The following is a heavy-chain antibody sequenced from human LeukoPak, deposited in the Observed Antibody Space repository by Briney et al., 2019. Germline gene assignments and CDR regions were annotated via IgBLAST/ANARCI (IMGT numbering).Heavy chain of an antibody. Sequence: GGSLRLSCAASGFTFSSYTMNWVRQAPGKGLEWVSYISSSGSIIYYADSVKGRFTISRDNAKNSLYLQMNSLRAEDTAVYYCAELGITMIGGVWGKGTTVTISS. D-gene: IGHD3-10*02. CDR2: ISSSGSII. CDR3: AELGITMIGGV. J-gene: IGHJ6*04. CDR1: GFTFSSYT. V-gene: IGHV3-48*04.